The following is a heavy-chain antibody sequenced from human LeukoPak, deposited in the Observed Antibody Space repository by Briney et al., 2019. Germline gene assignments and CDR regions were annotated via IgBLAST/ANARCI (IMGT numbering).Heavy chain of an antibody. CDR1: GVSISSSY. J-gene: IGHJ5*02. V-gene: IGHV4-59*01. Sequence: SETLSLTCTVSGVSISSSYWSWIRQPPGKGLEWIGYIYYSGYTTYSPSLKSRVTLSVDTSKNQLSLKLTSVTAADTAVYYCARGSIWGNMHFDPWGQGTLVTVSS. D-gene: IGHD6-13*01. CDR2: IYYSGYT. CDR3: ARGSIWGNMHFDP.